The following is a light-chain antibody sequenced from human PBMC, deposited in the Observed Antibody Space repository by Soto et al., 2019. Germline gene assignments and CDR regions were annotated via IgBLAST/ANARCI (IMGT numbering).Light chain of an antibody. J-gene: IGLJ2*01. CDR1: TGDVVNYNY. Sequence: QSALTQSASVSGSPGQSITISCTGTTGDVVNYNYVSWYQHQPGKAPKLIIYEVSYRPPGVSYRFSASKTGNTASLTISDLHVEDEADYYCSSYTSRHTILLGGGTKLTVL. V-gene: IGLV2-14*01. CDR3: SSYTSRHTIL. CDR2: EVS.